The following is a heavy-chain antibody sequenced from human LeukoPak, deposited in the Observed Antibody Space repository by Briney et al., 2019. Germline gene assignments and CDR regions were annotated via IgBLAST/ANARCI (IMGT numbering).Heavy chain of an antibody. J-gene: IGHJ6*02. CDR1: GFTFSNFD. V-gene: IGHV3-30*03. Sequence: GGSLRLSCAASGFTFSNFDMHWGRQAPGEGLEWVAVISHDGSNKFYVDSVKGRFTISRDNSQNTLYLQMNRLRGGDTAVYYCARGGYYAMDVWGQGTTVTVSS. CDR3: ARGGYYAMDV. CDR2: ISHDGSNK.